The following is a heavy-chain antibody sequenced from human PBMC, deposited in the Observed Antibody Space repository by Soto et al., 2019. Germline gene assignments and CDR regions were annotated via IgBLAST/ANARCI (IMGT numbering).Heavy chain of an antibody. CDR1: GFTFSDYA. Sequence: VQLVESGGGVVQPGRSLRLSCAASGFTFSDYAMQWVRQAPGKGLEWVAVVSHDVRNTHYADSVKGRFTISRDSSKNTVPLEMTSLRAEDTAVYYCAKGGRQWLVTSDFNYWGQGALVTVSS. V-gene: IGHV3-30*18. CDR3: AKGGRQWLVTSDFNY. D-gene: IGHD6-19*01. J-gene: IGHJ4*02. CDR2: VSHDVRNT.